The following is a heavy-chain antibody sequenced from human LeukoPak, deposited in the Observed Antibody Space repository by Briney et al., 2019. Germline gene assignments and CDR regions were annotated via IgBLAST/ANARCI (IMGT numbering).Heavy chain of an antibody. CDR1: GFTVSINY. CDR3: ARYSNYFQLRWFDP. V-gene: IGHV3-66*01. Sequence: PGGSLRLSCAAYGFTVSINYMSWVRQAPGKGLEWVSVIYSGGSTYYADSVKGRFTISRDNSKNTLYLQMNSLRAEDTAVYYCARYSNYFQLRWFDPWGQGTLVTVSS. J-gene: IGHJ5*02. CDR2: IYSGGST. D-gene: IGHD4-11*01.